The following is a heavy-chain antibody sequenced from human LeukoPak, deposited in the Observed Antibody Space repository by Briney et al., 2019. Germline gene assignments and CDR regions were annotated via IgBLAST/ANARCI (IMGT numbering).Heavy chain of an antibody. Sequence: SETLSLTCAVYGGSFSGYYWSWIRQPPGKGPEWIGEINHSGSTNYNPSLKSRVTISVDTSKNQFSLKLSSVTAADTAVYYCARGPYSSSWNWFDPWGQGTLVTVSS. CDR3: ARGPYSSSWNWFDP. D-gene: IGHD6-13*01. CDR1: GGSFSGYY. CDR2: INHSGST. J-gene: IGHJ5*02. V-gene: IGHV4-34*01.